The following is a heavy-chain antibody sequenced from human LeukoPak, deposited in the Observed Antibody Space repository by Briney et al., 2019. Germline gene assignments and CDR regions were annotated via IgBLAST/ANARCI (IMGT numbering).Heavy chain of an antibody. J-gene: IGHJ3*02. Sequence: GASVKVSCKAFAYTFTIYTIHWVRQAPGQRLEWMGWINAGNGNTRYSQNFQGRVTITRDTSATTAYMELSSLRSEDTAVYYCARTTRSWYEDNDAFDIWGQGTTVTVSS. V-gene: IGHV1-3*01. CDR2: INAGNGNT. CDR3: ARTTRSWYEDNDAFDI. D-gene: IGHD6-13*01. CDR1: AYTFTIYT.